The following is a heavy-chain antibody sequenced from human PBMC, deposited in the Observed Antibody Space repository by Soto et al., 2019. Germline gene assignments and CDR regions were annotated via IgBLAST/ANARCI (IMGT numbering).Heavy chain of an antibody. CDR2: IIPILGIA. CDR3: ARGNDYGGHVSL. J-gene: IGHJ2*01. Sequence: QVQLVQSGAEVKKPGSSVKVSCKASGGTFSSYTISWVRQAPGQGLEWMGRIIPILGIANYAQKFQGRVTITADKSTSTAYMELSSLRSEDPAVYYCARGNDYGGHVSLWGRGTLVTVSS. CDR1: GGTFSSYT. V-gene: IGHV1-69*02. D-gene: IGHD4-17*01.